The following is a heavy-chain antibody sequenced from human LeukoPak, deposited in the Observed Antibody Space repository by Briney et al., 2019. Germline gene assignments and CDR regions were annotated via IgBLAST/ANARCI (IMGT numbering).Heavy chain of an antibody. V-gene: IGHV3-23*01. CDR2: VSASGDST. Sequence: GGSLRLSCAASGFTFSSYAMSWVRQAPGKGLAWISTVSASGDSTSYADSVKGRFTISRDNSRNALYLQVNSLRADDAALYYCAKSHYYGSGSIDYWGQGTLVTVSS. J-gene: IGHJ4*02. CDR1: GFTFSSYA. CDR3: AKSHYYGSGSIDY. D-gene: IGHD3-10*01.